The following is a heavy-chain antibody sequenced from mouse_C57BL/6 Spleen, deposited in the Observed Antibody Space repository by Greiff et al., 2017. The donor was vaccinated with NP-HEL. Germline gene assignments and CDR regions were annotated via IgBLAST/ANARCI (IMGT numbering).Heavy chain of an antibody. V-gene: IGHV1-80*01. Sequence: QVQLQQSGAELVKPGASVKISCKASGYAFSSYWLNWVKPRPGKGLEWIGQIYPGDGDTNYNGKFKGKATLTADKSSSTAYMQLSSLTSEDSAVYFCARDGEDGNYPMDYWGQGTSVTVSS. J-gene: IGHJ4*01. CDR3: ARDGEDGNYPMDY. CDR1: GYAFSSYW. D-gene: IGHD2-1*01. CDR2: IYPGDGDT.